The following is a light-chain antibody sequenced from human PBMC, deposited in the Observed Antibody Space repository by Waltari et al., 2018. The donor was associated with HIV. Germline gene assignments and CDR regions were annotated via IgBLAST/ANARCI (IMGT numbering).Light chain of an antibody. CDR3: QQADSFPRN. V-gene: IGKV1-12*01. Sequence: DIQMTQSPSSVSASVGDRVTITCRASQDMNRWLAWYQQKPGRAPKLLIYAASRLQSGVPSRFTGSGSGTDFTLNISSLQPEDFATYYCQQADSFPRNFGPGTRLEI. CDR2: AAS. J-gene: IGKJ5*01. CDR1: QDMNRW.